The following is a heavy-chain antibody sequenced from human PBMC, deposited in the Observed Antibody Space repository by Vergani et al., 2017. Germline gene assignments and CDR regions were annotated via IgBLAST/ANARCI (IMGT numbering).Heavy chain of an antibody. CDR1: GYTFTSYG. D-gene: IGHD2-21*02. CDR2: IILVLGKT. J-gene: IGHJ6*02. V-gene: IGHV1-18*04. CDR3: ARDPRGYGGDPEDYYYGMDV. Sequence: QVQVVQSGAEVKKPGASVKVSCKASGYTFTSYGISWVRQAPGQGLEWMGRIILVLGKTKYAQDFQGRLTITADTSTSTAYMELTSLRSQDTAVYYCARDPRGYGGDPEDYYYGMDVWGQGTTVTVSS.